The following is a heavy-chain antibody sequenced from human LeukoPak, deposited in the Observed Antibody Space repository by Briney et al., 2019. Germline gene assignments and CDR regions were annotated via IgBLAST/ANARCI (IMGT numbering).Heavy chain of an antibody. CDR1: GYTLTELS. CDR3: ASYYDSSGYYYRVFDY. J-gene: IGHJ4*02. D-gene: IGHD3-22*01. Sequence: ASVKVSCKVSGYTLTELSMHWVRQAPGKGLERMGGFDPEDGETIYAQKFQGRVTMTEDTSTDTAYMELSSLRSEDTAVYYCASYYDSSGYYYRVFDYWGQGTLVTVSS. CDR2: FDPEDGET. V-gene: IGHV1-24*01.